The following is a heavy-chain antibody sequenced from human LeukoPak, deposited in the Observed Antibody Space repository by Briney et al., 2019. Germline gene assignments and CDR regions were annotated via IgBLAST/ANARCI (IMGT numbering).Heavy chain of an antibody. D-gene: IGHD6-6*01. J-gene: IGHJ6*03. V-gene: IGHV4-39*07. CDR3: ARDFSSSSTVYYYYYMDV. Sequence: SETLSLTCTVSGGSISSRPYYWGWVRQPPGKGLEWIGTISYSGTTYYSPSLKSRVTISLDTSKNQFSLKLSSVTPADTAIYYCARDFSSSSTVYYYYYMDVWGKGTTVTVSS. CDR1: GGSISSRPYY. CDR2: ISYSGTT.